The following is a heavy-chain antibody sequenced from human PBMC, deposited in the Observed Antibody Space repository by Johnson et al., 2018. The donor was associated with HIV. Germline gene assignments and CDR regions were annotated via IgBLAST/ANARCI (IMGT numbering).Heavy chain of an antibody. CDR3: GKDRAVAGKGHDAFDI. Sequence: VQLVESGGGLVQPGGSLRLSCAAFGFTFFDYYMSWIRQAPGKGLEWVAVIWYDGSNKYYADSVTGRFTISRDNSKNTLYLQMNSLRAEDTAVYYSGKDRAVAGKGHDAFDIWGQGTMVTVSS. J-gene: IGHJ3*02. D-gene: IGHD6-19*01. V-gene: IGHV3-33*06. CDR1: GFTFFDYY. CDR2: IWYDGSNK.